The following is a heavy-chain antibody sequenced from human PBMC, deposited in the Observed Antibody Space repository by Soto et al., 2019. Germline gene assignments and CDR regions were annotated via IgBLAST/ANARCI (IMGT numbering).Heavy chain of an antibody. CDR2: IKQDGSEK. D-gene: IGHD1-20*01. CDR3: AREDNSDAFDI. V-gene: IGHV3-7*03. J-gene: IGHJ3*02. CDR1: GFTFSSYW. Sequence: GGSLRLSCTASGFTFSSYWMSWVRQAPGKGLEWVANIKQDGSEKYYVDSVKGRFTISRDNAKNSLYLQMNSLRAEDTAVYYCAREDNSDAFDIWGQGTMVTVSS.